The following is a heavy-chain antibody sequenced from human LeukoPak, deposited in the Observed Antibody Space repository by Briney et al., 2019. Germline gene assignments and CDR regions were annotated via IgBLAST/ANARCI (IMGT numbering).Heavy chain of an antibody. Sequence: GGSLRLSCAASGFTFSSYAMSWVRQAPGKGLEWVSHISDNGGSTDYADSVKGRFTISRDNSKNTLYLQMNSLRAEDTAVYYCAKDGSRAWDIGFQHWGQGTLVTVSS. J-gene: IGHJ1*01. D-gene: IGHD2-15*01. CDR2: ISDNGGST. CDR3: AKDGSRAWDIGFQH. V-gene: IGHV3-23*01. CDR1: GFTFSSYA.